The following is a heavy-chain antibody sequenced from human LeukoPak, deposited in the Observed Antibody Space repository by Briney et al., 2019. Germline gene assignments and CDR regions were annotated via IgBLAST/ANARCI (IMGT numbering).Heavy chain of an antibody. D-gene: IGHD3-16*01. CDR3: ARASFWESPINWFDP. CDR1: GYTFIGYY. CDR2: INPKNGGA. V-gene: IGHV1-2*06. Sequence: GASVKVSCKTFGYTFIGYYMHCVRQVPGQGLEWMGRINPKNGGANYAPSFQGRVTMTRDRSISTVYMELTRLTSDDTAVFYCARASFWESPINWFDPWGQGTLVTVSS. J-gene: IGHJ5*02.